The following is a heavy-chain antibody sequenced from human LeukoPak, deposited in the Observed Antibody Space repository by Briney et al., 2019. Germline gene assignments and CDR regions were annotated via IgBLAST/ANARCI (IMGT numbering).Heavy chain of an antibody. V-gene: IGHV3-23*01. CDR3: ATFGVIVRNNYLDY. J-gene: IGHJ4*02. Sequence: GGSLRLSCVGSGFIFRSYAVTWVRQAPGKGLERVSSITANGDRTSYVDSVKGRFTISRDNSKNTLYLQMSSLRAEDTAVYYCATFGVIVRNNYLDYWGQGALVAVSS. CDR1: GFIFRSYA. D-gene: IGHD3-3*01. CDR2: ITANGDRT.